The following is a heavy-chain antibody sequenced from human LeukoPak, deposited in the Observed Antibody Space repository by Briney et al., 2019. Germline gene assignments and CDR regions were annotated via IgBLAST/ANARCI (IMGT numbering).Heavy chain of an antibody. Sequence: AGRSLRLSCAASGFTFSSYAMHWVRQAPGKGLEWVAVISYDGSNKYYADSVKGRFTISRDNSKNTLYLQMNSLRAEDTAVYYCAKDLRGADHPDYWGQGTLVTVSS. CDR2: ISYDGSNK. D-gene: IGHD1-26*01. CDR1: GFTFSSYA. J-gene: IGHJ4*02. CDR3: AKDLRGADHPDY. V-gene: IGHV3-30-3*01.